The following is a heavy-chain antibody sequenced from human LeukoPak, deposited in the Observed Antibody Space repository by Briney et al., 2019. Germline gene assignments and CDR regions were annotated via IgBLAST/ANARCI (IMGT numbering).Heavy chain of an antibody. V-gene: IGHV3-30*02. Sequence: GGSLRLSCAASGFTFSSYGMHWVRQAPGKGLEWVAFIRYDGSNKYYADSVKGRFTISRGNSKNTLYLQMNSLRAEDTAVYYCAKTLLRFLEYQFDYWGQGTLVTVSS. D-gene: IGHD3-3*01. J-gene: IGHJ4*02. CDR3: AKTLLRFLEYQFDY. CDR1: GFTFSSYG. CDR2: IRYDGSNK.